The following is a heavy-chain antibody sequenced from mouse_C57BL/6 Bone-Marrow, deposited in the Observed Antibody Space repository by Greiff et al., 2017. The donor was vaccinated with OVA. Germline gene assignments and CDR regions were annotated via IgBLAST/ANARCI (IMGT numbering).Heavy chain of an antibody. V-gene: IGHV1-85*01. Sequence: QVQLQQSGPELVKPGASVKLSCKASGYTFTSYDINWVKQRPGQGLEWIGWIYPRDGSTKYNEKFKGKATLTVDTSSSTAYMELHSLTSEASAVYFCARSYYDYDDGVFAYWGQGTLVTVSA. J-gene: IGHJ3*01. CDR2: IYPRDGST. CDR3: ARSYYDYDDGVFAY. CDR1: GYTFTSYD. D-gene: IGHD2-4*01.